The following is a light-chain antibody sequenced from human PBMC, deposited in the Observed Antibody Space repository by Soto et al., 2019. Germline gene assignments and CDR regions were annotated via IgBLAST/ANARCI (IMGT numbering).Light chain of an antibody. V-gene: IGKV1-8*01. CDR1: QGISSY. J-gene: IGKJ2*01. CDR3: QQYYSYPRT. CDR2: AAS. Sequence: AIRMTQSPSSLSASTGDRVTITCRASQGISSYLAWYQQNPGKAPKLLIYAASTLQSGVPSRFIGSGSGTDFTLTISCLQSEDFATYYCQQYYSYPRTFGQGTKLEIK.